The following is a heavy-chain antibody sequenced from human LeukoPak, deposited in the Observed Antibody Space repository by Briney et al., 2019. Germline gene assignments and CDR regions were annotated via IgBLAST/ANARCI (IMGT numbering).Heavy chain of an antibody. Sequence: SGPTLVNPTQTLTLTCTFSGFSLSTSGVGVGWIRQPPGKALEWLAFIYWDEDKRYSTSLESRLTITKDTSKTQVVLTVTSMDPVDTATYYCAHNNYYGSGTSSYYFEYWGQGTLVTVSS. CDR1: GFSLSTSGVG. CDR2: IYWDEDK. J-gene: IGHJ4*02. D-gene: IGHD3-10*01. V-gene: IGHV2-5*02. CDR3: AHNNYYGSGTSSYYFEY.